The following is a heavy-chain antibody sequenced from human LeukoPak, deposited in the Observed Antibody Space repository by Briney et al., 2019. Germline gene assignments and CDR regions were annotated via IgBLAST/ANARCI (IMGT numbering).Heavy chain of an antibody. CDR3: VRAYDWGFDY. D-gene: IGHD3-10*01. CDR1: GFTFSSYS. CDR2: ISGNNDNI. J-gene: IGHJ4*02. V-gene: IGHV3-48*01. Sequence: GGSLRLSCVASGFTFSSYSMNWVRQAPGKGLEWASYISGNNDNIHYADSVKGRFTISRDNAKNSLYLQMNSLRAEDTAVYYCVRAYDWGFDYWGQGTLVTVSS.